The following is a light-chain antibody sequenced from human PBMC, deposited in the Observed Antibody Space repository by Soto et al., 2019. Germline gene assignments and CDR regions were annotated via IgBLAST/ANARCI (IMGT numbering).Light chain of an antibody. CDR2: AAS. CDR3: QQYYSYPLT. Sequence: AIRMTQSPSSFSASTGDRVTITCRASQGISSYLAWYQQKPGKAPKLLIYAASTLESGVPSRFSGSGSGTDITLTISCLQSEDFATYSCQQYYSYPLTFGGGTKVEIK. J-gene: IGKJ4*01. CDR1: QGISSY. V-gene: IGKV1-8*01.